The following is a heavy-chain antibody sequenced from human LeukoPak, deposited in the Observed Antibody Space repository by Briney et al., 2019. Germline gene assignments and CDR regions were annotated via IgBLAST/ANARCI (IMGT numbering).Heavy chain of an antibody. V-gene: IGHV4-59*12. Sequence: PSETLSLTCTVSGGSISSYYWSWIRQPPGKGLEWIGSIYHSGSTYYNPSLKSRVTISVDTSKNQFSLKLSSVTAADTAVYYCAREIFGVVIKGITAPNWFDPWGQGTLVTVSS. CDR1: GGSISSYY. CDR2: IYHSGST. D-gene: IGHD3-3*01. CDR3: AREIFGVVIKGITAPNWFDP. J-gene: IGHJ5*02.